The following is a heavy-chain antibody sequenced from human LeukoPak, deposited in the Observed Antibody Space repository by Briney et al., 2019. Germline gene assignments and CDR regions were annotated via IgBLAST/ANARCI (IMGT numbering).Heavy chain of an antibody. D-gene: IGHD7-27*01. CDR2: IRYDGSRT. CDR3: AKDRSWGMNSAEY. Sequence: GGSLRLSCAASGFIFKNFGMYWVRQAPGKGLEWVAFIRYDGSRTYYTDSVKGRLTISRDNSNNTLYLQMNSLRPEDTAVYFCAKDRSWGMNSAEYWGQGTLVTVSS. V-gene: IGHV3-30*02. CDR1: GFIFKNFG. J-gene: IGHJ4*02.